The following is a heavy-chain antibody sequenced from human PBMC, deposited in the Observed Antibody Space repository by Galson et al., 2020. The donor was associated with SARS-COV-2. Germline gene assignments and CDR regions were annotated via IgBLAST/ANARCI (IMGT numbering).Heavy chain of an antibody. CDR1: GYKFTTYW. J-gene: IGHJ5*02. CDR2: IYPGDSDT. D-gene: IGHD3-10*01. Sequence: GGSLRLSCKASGYKFTTYWIGWVRQMPGKGLEWMAIIYPGDSDTRYSPSFQGQVTISADKSITTAYLQWSSLKASDTAMYYCARGSGSNYPCFDPWGQGTLVTVTS. CDR3: ARGSGSNYPCFDP. V-gene: IGHV5-51*01.